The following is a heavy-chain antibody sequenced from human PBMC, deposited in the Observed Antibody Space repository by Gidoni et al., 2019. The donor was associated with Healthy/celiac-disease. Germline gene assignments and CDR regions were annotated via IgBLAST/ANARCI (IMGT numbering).Heavy chain of an antibody. Sequence: QVQLVESGGGVVQPGRSLRLSCAASGFTFISSGIPWVRQAPGKGLELVAVIWYDGSNKYYADSVKGRFTISRDNSKNTLYLQMNSLRAEDTAVYYCARDMTIFGVVIESYYYGMDVWGQGTTVTVSS. CDR1: GFTFISSG. CDR2: IWYDGSNK. CDR3: ARDMTIFGVVIESYYYGMDV. D-gene: IGHD3-3*01. V-gene: IGHV3-33*01. J-gene: IGHJ6*02.